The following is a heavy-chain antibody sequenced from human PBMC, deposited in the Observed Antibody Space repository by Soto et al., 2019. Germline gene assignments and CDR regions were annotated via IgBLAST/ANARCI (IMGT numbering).Heavy chain of an antibody. CDR3: AKGGFLNWEFDP. J-gene: IGHJ5*02. CDR2: ISDSGGRT. Sequence: HPGGSLRLSCAASGFTFSSHAMSWVRQAPGKGLEWVSAISDSGGRTYYADSVKGRFTISRDNSKNTLYLQMNSLRGEDTAVFYCAKGGFLNWEFDPWGQGTLVTVST. CDR1: GFTFSSHA. D-gene: IGHD1-1*01. V-gene: IGHV3-23*01.